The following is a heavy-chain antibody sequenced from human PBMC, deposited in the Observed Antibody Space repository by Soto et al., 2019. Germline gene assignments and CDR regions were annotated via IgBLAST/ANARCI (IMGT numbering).Heavy chain of an antibody. Sequence: EVQLLQSGGGLVQPGGSLRLSCVVSGFTFSSYGMDWVRQAPGKGLEWVSLITNTGGSTYYAESVKGRFTISRDNSKNTVHLHMNSLRAEDTAVYYCAKFADYWGQGTLVTVSS. CDR1: GFTFSSYG. CDR3: AKFADY. J-gene: IGHJ4*02. V-gene: IGHV3-23*01. CDR2: ITNTGGST.